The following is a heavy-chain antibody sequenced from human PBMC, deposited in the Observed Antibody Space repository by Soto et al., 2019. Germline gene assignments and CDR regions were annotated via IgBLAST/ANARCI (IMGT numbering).Heavy chain of an antibody. Sequence: PGGSLRLSCAASGFTFSSYSMNWVRQAPGKGLEWVSSISSSSSYIYYADSVKGRFTISRDNAKNSLYLQMNSLRAEDTAVYYCARLPFPHYYDSSGRYIWGQGTLVTVSS. D-gene: IGHD3-22*01. CDR2: ISSSSSYI. V-gene: IGHV3-21*01. J-gene: IGHJ4*02. CDR3: ARLPFPHYYDSSGRYI. CDR1: GFTFSSYS.